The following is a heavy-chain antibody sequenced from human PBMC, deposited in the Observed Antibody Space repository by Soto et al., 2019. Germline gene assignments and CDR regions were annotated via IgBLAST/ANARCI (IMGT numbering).Heavy chain of an antibody. D-gene: IGHD2-2*01. CDR3: ARGGAVVVPGAVDRHNWFDP. J-gene: IGHJ5*02. CDR1: GGTFSSYS. V-gene: IGHV1-69*02. CDR2: VIPILGMA. Sequence: QVQLVQSGAEVKKPGSSVKVSCEASGGTFSSYSFSWVRQAPGQGLEWMGRVIPILGMANYAQKFQGRVTSTADKPTSTVYMELSSLRSKDTAVYYCARGGAVVVPGAVDRHNWFDPWGQGTLVTVSS.